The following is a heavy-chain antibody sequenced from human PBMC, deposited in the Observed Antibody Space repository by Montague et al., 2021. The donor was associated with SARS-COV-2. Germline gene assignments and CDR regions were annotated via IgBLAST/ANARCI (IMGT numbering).Heavy chain of an antibody. CDR3: ASGEFFYYGSGNYYRSALDD. J-gene: IGHJ6*02. Sequence: SETLSLTCHVYGASFSGYYWSWVRLSPGKGLEWIGEVIHSGTTXXXPSXXXRVTISIDSSNDRFSLRLTSLTAADTGVYYCASGEFFYYGSGNYYRSALDDWGQGTTVTVSS. CDR1: GASFSGYY. CDR2: VIHSGTT. D-gene: IGHD3-10*01. V-gene: IGHV4-34*12.